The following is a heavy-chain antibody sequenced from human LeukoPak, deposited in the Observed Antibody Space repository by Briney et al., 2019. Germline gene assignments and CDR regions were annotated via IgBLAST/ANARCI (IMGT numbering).Heavy chain of an antibody. CDR1: GGSISSSSYY. J-gene: IGHJ4*02. V-gene: IGHV4-39*01. Sequence: SETLSLTCTVSGGSISSSSYYWGWIRQPPGKGLEWSVSSYYSGSTYYNPALKSRGTISVDTSKNQFSLKLSSVTAADTAVYYCARLAASLGYCSGGSCLKRGFDYWGQGTLVTVSS. D-gene: IGHD2-15*01. CDR3: ARLAASLGYCSGGSCLKRGFDY. CDR2: SYYSGST.